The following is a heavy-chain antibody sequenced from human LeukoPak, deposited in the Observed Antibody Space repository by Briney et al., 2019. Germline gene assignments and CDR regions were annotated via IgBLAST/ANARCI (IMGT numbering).Heavy chain of an antibody. D-gene: IGHD3-9*01. CDR2: ISSSGSTI. CDR3: ARAYYDILTGYPVDYFDY. J-gene: IGHJ4*02. CDR1: GFTFSDYY. V-gene: IGHV3-11*04. Sequence: GGSLRLSCAASGFTFSDYYMSWIRQAPGKGLEWVSYISSSGSTIYYADSVKGRFTISRDNAKNSMYLQMNSLRAEDTAVYYCARAYYDILTGYPVDYFDYWGQGTLVTVSS.